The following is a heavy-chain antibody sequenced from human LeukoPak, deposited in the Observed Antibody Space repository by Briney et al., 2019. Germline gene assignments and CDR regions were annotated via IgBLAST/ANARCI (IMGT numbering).Heavy chain of an antibody. V-gene: IGHV3-7*01. CDR3: GRWGVNTGLDR. CDR1: GFTFSNYW. Sequence: PGGSLRLSRAASGFTFSNYWMGWVRQAPGKGLGGVANIRPDGSDKYYVDSVKGRFTISRDNGQNSLYLQMSSLRAEDSAVFYCGRWGVNTGLDRWGQGTLVTVSS. D-gene: IGHD3-10*01. J-gene: IGHJ5*02. CDR2: IRPDGSDK.